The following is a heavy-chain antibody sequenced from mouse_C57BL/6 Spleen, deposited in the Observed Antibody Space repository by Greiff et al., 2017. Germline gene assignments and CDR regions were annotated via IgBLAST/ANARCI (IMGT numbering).Heavy chain of an antibody. CDR1: GYSFTGYY. V-gene: IGHV1-42*01. CDR3: AKGYDYDGGFDY. D-gene: IGHD2-4*01. Sequence: VQLKESGPELVKPGASVKISCKASGYSFTGYYMNWVKQSPEKSLEWIGEINPSTGGTTYNQKFKAKATLTVDKSSSTAYMQLKSLTSEDSAVYYCAKGYDYDGGFDYWGQGTTLTVSS. CDR2: INPSTGGT. J-gene: IGHJ2*01.